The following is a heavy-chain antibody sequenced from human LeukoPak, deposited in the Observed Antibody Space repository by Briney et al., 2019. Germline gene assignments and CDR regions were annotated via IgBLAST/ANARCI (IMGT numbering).Heavy chain of an antibody. CDR3: ARGWGSKGRDFDL. CDR1: GYSISSGYY. J-gene: IGHJ2*01. CDR2: ISSSSNYI. Sequence: PSETLSLTCTVSGYSISSGYYWGWIRQPPGKGLEWVSSISSSSNYIYYADSVKGRFTISRDNAKNSLYLQMNSLRVEDTAVYYCARGWGSKGRDFDLWGRGTLVTVSS. V-gene: IGHV3-21*01. D-gene: IGHD7-27*01.